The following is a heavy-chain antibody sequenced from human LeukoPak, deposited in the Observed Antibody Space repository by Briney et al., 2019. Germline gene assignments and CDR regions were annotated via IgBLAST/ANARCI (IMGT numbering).Heavy chain of an antibody. Sequence: SETLSLTCAVYGGSFSGYYWSWIRQPPGKGLEWIGEINHSGSTNYNPSLKSRVTISVDTSKNQFSLKMRSVTAADTAVYYCARGAGWYNYWGQGTLVAVSS. CDR3: ARGAGWYNY. V-gene: IGHV4-34*01. CDR2: INHSGST. J-gene: IGHJ4*02. D-gene: IGHD6-19*01. CDR1: GGSFSGYY.